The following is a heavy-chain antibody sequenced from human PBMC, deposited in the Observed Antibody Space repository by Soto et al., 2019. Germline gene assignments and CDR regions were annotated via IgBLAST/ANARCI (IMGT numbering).Heavy chain of an antibody. CDR3: AKGYSSTWKLGQEIDY. CDR1: GFTFDDYA. J-gene: IGHJ4*02. Sequence: EVQLVESGGGLVQPGRSLRLSCAASGFTFDDYAMHWVRQAPGKGLEWVSGISWNSGSIGYADSVKGRFSISRDNAKNSLYLQMNSLRAEDTALYYCAKGYSSTWKLGQEIDYWGQGTLVTVSS. D-gene: IGHD2-2*01. CDR2: ISWNSGSI. V-gene: IGHV3-9*01.